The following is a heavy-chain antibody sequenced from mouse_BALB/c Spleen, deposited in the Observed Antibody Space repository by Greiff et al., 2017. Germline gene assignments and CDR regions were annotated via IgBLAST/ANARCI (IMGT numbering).Heavy chain of an antibody. CDR3: ARYYGSSSLAWFAY. D-gene: IGHD1-1*01. CDR1: GFNIKDTY. J-gene: IGHJ3*01. V-gene: IGHV14-3*02. CDR2: IDPANGNT. Sequence: EVQLQQSGAELVKPGASVKLSCTASGFNIKDTYMHWVKQRPEQGLEWIGRIDPANGNTKYDPKFQGKATITADTSSNTAYLQLSSLTSEDTAVYYCARYYGSSSLAWFAYWGQGTLVTVSA.